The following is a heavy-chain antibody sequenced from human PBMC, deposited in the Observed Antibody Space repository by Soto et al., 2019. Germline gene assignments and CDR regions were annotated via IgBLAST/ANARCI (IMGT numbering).Heavy chain of an antibody. Sequence: QVQLVESGGGVVQPGRSLRLSCAASGYTFSSYGMHWVRQAPGKGLEWVAVISYDGSNKYYADSVKGRFTISRDNSKNTLYLQMNSLRAEDTALYYCAKDHGSSYHDAFDIWGQGTMVTVSS. CDR3: AKDHGSSYHDAFDI. CDR2: ISYDGSNK. J-gene: IGHJ3*02. D-gene: IGHD6-6*01. CDR1: GYTFSSYG. V-gene: IGHV3-30*18.